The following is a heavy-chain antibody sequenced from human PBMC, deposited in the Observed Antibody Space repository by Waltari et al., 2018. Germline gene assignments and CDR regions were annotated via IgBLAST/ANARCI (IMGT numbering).Heavy chain of an antibody. Sequence: EVQLVQSGGGLVQPGESLRLSCAASGFTFCHSWRSWVRQAPGKGLAFVANINKDGSQKNYVGSVKGRFTISRDNAKTSLYLQMNSLRAEDTAFYYCARDPGYSSFDYWGQGILVTVSS. J-gene: IGHJ4*02. CDR3: ARDPGYSSFDY. CDR1: GFTFCHSW. D-gene: IGHD6-19*01. CDR2: INKDGSQK. V-gene: IGHV3-7*01.